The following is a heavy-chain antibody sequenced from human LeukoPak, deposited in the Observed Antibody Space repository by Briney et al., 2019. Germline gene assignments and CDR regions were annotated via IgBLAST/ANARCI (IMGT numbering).Heavy chain of an antibody. CDR2: ISSSSSTI. V-gene: IGHV3-48*01. CDR1: GFTFSSYS. CDR3: ARVLGATWDY. D-gene: IGHD5-12*01. J-gene: IGHJ4*02. Sequence: GGSLRLPCAASGFTFSSYSMNWVRQAPGKGLEWVSYISSSSSTIYYADSVKGRFTISRDNAKNSLYLQMNSLRAEDTAVYYCARVLGATWDYWGQGTLVTVSS.